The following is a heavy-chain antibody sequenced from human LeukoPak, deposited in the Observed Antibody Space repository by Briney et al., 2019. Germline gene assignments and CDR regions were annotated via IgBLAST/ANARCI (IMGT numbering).Heavy chain of an antibody. CDR3: ARSYPVGRGYCSGGSCHFGAFDI. D-gene: IGHD2-15*01. V-gene: IGHV7-4-1*02. Sequence: ASVKVSCKASGYTFTSYAMNWVRQAPGQGLEWMGWINTNTGNPTYAQGFTGRFVFSLDTSVSTAYLQWSSLKASDTAMYYCARSYPVGRGYCSGGSCHFGAFDIWGQGTMVTVSS. CDR1: GYTFTSYA. J-gene: IGHJ3*02. CDR2: INTNTGNP.